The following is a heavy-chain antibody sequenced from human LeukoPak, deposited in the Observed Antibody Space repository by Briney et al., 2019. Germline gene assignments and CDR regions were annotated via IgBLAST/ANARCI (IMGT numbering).Heavy chain of an antibody. D-gene: IGHD3-16*02. J-gene: IGHJ4*02. Sequence: PGRSLRLSCAASGFTFDDYAMHWVRQAPGKGLEWVSGISWNSGSIGYADSVKGRFTISRDNAKNSLYLQMNSLRAEDTALYYCAKASAMGLRLGELPLPLFDYWGQGTLVTVSS. CDR2: ISWNSGSI. V-gene: IGHV3-9*01. CDR3: AKASAMGLRLGELPLPLFDY. CDR1: GFTFDDYA.